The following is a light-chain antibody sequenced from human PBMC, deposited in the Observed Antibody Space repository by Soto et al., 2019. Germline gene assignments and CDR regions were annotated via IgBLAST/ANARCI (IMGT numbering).Light chain of an antibody. CDR3: RRHNSELIC. Sequence: DIQLTQSPSFLSASVGDRVTITCRASQGLSSDLAWYQQKPGKAPKLLIYAASTLQSGVPSRFSGSGSGTDFTLTVSSPQPEDSATCYCRRHNSELICVGRVTRLEMK. CDR2: AAS. J-gene: IGKJ5*01. V-gene: IGKV1-9*01. CDR1: QGLSSD.